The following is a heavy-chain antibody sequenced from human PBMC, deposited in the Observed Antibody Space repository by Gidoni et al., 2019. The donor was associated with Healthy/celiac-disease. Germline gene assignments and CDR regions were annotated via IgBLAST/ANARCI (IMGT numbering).Heavy chain of an antibody. CDR3: ARGGPTIFGVVSSWFDP. D-gene: IGHD3-3*01. CDR1: GGSISSGGYY. CDR2: IYYSGST. V-gene: IGHV4-31*03. Sequence: QVQLQESGPGLVKPSQTLSLTCTVSGGSISSGGYYWSWIRQHPGKGLEWIGYIYYSGSTYYNPSLKSRVTISVDTFKNQFSLKLSSVTAADTAVYYCARGGPTIFGVVSSWFDPWGQGTLVTVSS. J-gene: IGHJ5*02.